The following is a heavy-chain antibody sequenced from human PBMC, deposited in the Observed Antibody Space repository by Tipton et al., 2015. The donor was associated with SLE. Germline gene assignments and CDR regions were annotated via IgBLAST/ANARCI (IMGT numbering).Heavy chain of an antibody. D-gene: IGHD1-26*01. J-gene: IGHJ3*02. CDR1: GFTVSSNY. CDR3: ASGTRIDAFDI. CDR2: IYSGGST. V-gene: IGHV3-66*02. Sequence: GSLRLSCAASGFTVSSNYMSWVRQAPGKGLEWVSVIYSGGSTYYADSVKGRFTISRDNSKNTLYLQMNSLRAEDTAVYYCASGTRIDAFDIWGQGTMVTVSS.